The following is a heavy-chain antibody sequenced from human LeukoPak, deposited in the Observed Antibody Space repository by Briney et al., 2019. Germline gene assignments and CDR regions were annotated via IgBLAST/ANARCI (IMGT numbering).Heavy chain of an antibody. Sequence: GGSLRLSCAASGFTFSSYAMSWIRQAPGKGLEWVSAISGSGGSTYYADSVKGRFTISRDNSKNTLYLQMNSLRAEDTAVYYCAKDPSGWYDYFDYWGQGTLVTVSS. CDR1: GFTFSSYA. CDR2: ISGSGGST. J-gene: IGHJ4*02. V-gene: IGHV3-23*01. CDR3: AKDPSGWYDYFDY. D-gene: IGHD6-19*01.